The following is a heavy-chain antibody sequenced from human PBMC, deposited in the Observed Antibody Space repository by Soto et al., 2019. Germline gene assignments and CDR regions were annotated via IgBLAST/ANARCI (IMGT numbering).Heavy chain of an antibody. CDR3: ARGRPYGMDV. Sequence: WSLRLSCAAPGFTFGSYWMNWVRQAPGKGLVWVSRIDSDGSSTTYADSVKGRFTTPRDNAKNTLYLQMSSLRVEDTAVYYCARGRPYGMDVWGQGTTVTVSS. J-gene: IGHJ6*02. CDR1: GFTFGSYW. V-gene: IGHV3-74*01. CDR2: IDSDGSST.